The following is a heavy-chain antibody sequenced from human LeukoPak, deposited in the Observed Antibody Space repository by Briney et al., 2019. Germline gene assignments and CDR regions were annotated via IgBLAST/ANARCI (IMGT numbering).Heavy chain of an antibody. J-gene: IGHJ4*02. CDR3: ATLSGANCSSTNCYAAY. CDR1: GFTFSSYA. V-gene: IGHV3-23*01. D-gene: IGHD2-2*01. CDR2: ISGSGSST. Sequence: GGSLRLSCAASGFTFSSYAMTWVRQAPGKGLEWVSAISGSGSSTYYADSVTGRFTISRENSKNTLYLQMNSLRAEDTAVYYCATLSGANCSSTNCYAAYWGQGTLVTVSS.